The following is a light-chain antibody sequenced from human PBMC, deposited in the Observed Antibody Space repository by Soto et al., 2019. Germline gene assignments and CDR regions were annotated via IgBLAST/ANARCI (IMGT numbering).Light chain of an antibody. CDR1: QSVDIN. Sequence: EIVLTQSPATLSVSPGERVTLSCRASQSVDINLAWYQQKPGQAPRLLIYGASSRATGIPDRFSGSGSGTDFTLTISRLEPEDFAMYYCQQYGSSPGLFTFGPGTKVDFK. J-gene: IGKJ3*01. CDR3: QQYGSSPGLFT. V-gene: IGKV3-20*01. CDR2: GAS.